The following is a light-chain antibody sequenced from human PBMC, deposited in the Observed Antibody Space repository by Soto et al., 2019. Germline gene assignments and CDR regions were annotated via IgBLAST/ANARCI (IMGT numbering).Light chain of an antibody. CDR2: KAS. J-gene: IGKJ2*01. V-gene: IGKV1-5*03. CDR3: QQYDNYPYT. Sequence: DIQMTQSPSTLSASVGDRVTITCRASQSITSWLAWYQQKPGKAPKILINKASTLESGVPSRFSGSGSGTEFTLTISSLQPDDFATYYCQQYDNYPYTFGQGPSWRSN. CDR1: QSITSW.